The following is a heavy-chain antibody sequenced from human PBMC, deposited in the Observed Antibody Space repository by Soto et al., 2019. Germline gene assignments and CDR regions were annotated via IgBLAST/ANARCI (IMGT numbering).Heavy chain of an antibody. Sequence: GGSLRLSCTASGFPLSSYTMHWLRRAPGKGLEWVGSISFDGSSKYYADWLKGGIVISRDNSKDSLYLQMDTLSPDHTALYYCARDPVTSLTQYQGFYYYGMDVWGQGTTVTVSS. J-gene: IGHJ6*02. V-gene: IGHV3-30*09. CDR2: ISFDGSSK. CDR3: ARDPVTSLTQYQGFYYYGMDV. D-gene: IGHD2-2*01. CDR1: GFPLSSYT.